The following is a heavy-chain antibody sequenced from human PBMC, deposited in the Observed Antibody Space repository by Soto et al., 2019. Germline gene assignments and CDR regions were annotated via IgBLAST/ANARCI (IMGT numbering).Heavy chain of an antibody. CDR3: ARDTLGGAYDFWH. Sequence: EVQLVESGGGLVQPGGSLRLSCAASGLTVSNCFMTWVRQAPGKGLEWVSVISSDDRTYYADSVKGRFTISRDYSKNILYLEMNSLRAGDTAVYYCARDTLGGAYDFWHGGQGTLVTVSS. J-gene: IGHJ4*02. CDR1: GLTVSNCF. V-gene: IGHV3-66*01. D-gene: IGHD3-3*01. CDR2: ISSDDRT.